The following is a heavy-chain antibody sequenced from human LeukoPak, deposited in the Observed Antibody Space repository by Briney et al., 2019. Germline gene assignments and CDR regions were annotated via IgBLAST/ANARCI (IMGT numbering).Heavy chain of an antibody. V-gene: IGHV4-34*01. J-gene: IGHJ4*02. Sequence: SETLSLTCAVYGGSFSGYYWSWIRQPPGKGLEWIGEINHSGSTNYNPSLKSRVTISVDTSKNQFSLKLSSVTAADTAVYYCARGARKSTRGYSYGYFGYWGQGTLVTVSS. CDR1: GGSFSGYY. CDR3: ARGARKSTRGYSYGYFGY. D-gene: IGHD5-18*01. CDR2: INHSGST.